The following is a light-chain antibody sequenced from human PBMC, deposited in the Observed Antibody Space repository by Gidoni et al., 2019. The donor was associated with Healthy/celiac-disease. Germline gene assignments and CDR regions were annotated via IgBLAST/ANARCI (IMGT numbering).Light chain of an antibody. CDR1: QTVLYSSNNKDY. Sequence: DIVMAQSPDTLAVALCERATINCQCSQTVLYSSNNKDYLAWYQKKPGQPPKLLSYWASTRGSGVPYRFCGRGSGTDFTLTFISLQAEDVAVYYCQQYASTPQVTFGGGTKVEIK. J-gene: IGKJ4*01. V-gene: IGKV4-1*01. CDR2: WAS. CDR3: QQYASTPQVT.